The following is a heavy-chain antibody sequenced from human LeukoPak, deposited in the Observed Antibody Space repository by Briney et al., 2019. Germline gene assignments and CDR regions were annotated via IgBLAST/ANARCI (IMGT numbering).Heavy chain of an antibody. CDR1: GGSFSGYY. CDR2: INHSGST. V-gene: IGHV4-34*01. CDR3: ARGFVASGPAGKDFDY. J-gene: IGHJ4*02. Sequence: PSETLSLTCAVYGGSFSGYYWSWIRQPPGKGLEWIGEINHSGSTNYNPSLKSRVTISVDTSKNQFSLKLSSVTAADTAVYYCARGFVASGPAGKDFDYWGQGTLVTVSS. D-gene: IGHD1-26*01.